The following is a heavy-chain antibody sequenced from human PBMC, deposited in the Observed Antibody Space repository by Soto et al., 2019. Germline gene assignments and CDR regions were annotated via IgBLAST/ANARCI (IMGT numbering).Heavy chain of an antibody. CDR3: SRGRSPSTWS. J-gene: IGHJ5*02. D-gene: IGHD2-15*01. CDR2: INANGGAT. CDR1: GYSFTDYY. V-gene: IGHV1-2*02. Sequence: QVELVQSGAQVEKPGASVKLSCKASGYSFTDYYIHWVRQAPGQGLEWLGWINANGGATNYAENFQDRLTLTRDTSINTAFMELTRLTSDDMALYFCSRGRSPSTWSWGQGTRVAVAS.